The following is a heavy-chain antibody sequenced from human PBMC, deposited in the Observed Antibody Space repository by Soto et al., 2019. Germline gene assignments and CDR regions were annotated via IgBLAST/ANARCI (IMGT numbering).Heavy chain of an antibody. CDR3: ARDLRRDS. Sequence: QVQLQESGPGLVKPSQTLSLTCTVSGGSISSGGYYWNWIRQHPGKGLEWIAYIYYTGTTYYNPSLKSRVAIPIGRSNNQLSMMLSCVTAAATAVFYCARDLRRDSWGPGTLVTFPS. J-gene: IGHJ4*02. CDR1: GGSISSGGYY. CDR2: IYYTGTT. V-gene: IGHV4-31*03.